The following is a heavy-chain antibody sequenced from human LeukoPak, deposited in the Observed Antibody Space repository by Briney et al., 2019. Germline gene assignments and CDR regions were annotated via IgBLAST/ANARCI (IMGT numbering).Heavy chain of an antibody. V-gene: IGHV3-23*01. J-gene: IGHJ4*02. CDR1: GFTFSSYA. D-gene: IGHD2-2*01. CDR2: ISGSGGST. CDR3: AKDFSCSH. Sequence: GGSLRLSCAASGFTFSSYAMTWVRQAPGKGLEWVSAISGSGGSTYDADSVKGRFTISRDNSKNTLYVQVNSLRVEDTAVYYCAKDFSCSHWGQGTLVTVSS.